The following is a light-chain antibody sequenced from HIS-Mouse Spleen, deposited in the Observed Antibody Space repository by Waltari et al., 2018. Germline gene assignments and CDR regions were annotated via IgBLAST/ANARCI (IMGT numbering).Light chain of an antibody. CDR3: QVWDSSSDHVV. CDR1: NIGSKS. Sequence: SYVLTQPPSVSVAPGKTARITCGGNNIGSKSVHWYQQKPGQAPVLVVYDDSDRPSGMPERFSGANSGNTATLSISRVEAGDEADYYCQVWDSSSDHVVFGGGTK. CDR2: DDS. V-gene: IGLV3-21*03. J-gene: IGLJ2*01.